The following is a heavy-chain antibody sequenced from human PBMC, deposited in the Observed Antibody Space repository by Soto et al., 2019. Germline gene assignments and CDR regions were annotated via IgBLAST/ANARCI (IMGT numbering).Heavy chain of an antibody. J-gene: IGHJ6*03. V-gene: IGHV6-1*01. Sequence: SQALSLTCAISGGSVSSNSAAWYWIRQSPSRGLEWLGRTYYRSKWYNDYAVSVKSRITINPDTSKNQFSLQLNSVTPEDTAVYYCARDSERVVVPASLGASRHPDCKSHMDLWGKGTTVSVSS. D-gene: IGHD2-2*01. CDR1: GGSVSSNSAA. CDR3: ARDSERVVVPASLGASRHPDCKSHMDL. CDR2: TYYRSKWYN.